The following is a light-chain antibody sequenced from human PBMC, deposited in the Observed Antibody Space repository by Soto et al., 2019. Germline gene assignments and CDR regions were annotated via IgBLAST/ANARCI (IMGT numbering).Light chain of an antibody. V-gene: IGLV2-14*01. Sequence: QSVLTQPASVSGSPGQSITISCTGTSNDVGGYNYISWYQQHPGKAPKLMIYEVSNRPSGVSNRFSGSKSGNTASLTISGLQAVDEADYYCSSYTSSITMVFGGGTKLTVL. CDR3: SSYTSSITMV. J-gene: IGLJ3*02. CDR1: SNDVGGYNY. CDR2: EVS.